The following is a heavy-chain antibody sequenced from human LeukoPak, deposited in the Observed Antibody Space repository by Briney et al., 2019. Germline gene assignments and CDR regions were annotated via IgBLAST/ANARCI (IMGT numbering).Heavy chain of an antibody. CDR1: GGSLSSSIYY. J-gene: IGHJ3*01. V-gene: IGHV4-39*01. CDR2: IYCSGKT. Sequence: SGTLSLTCPVSGGSLSSSIYYWGWIRHPPGKGREWLACIYCSGKTYYNPSLKSRVTISVDTSKNQFSLKLTYVTAAHTAVYYCAHFKGGSFDFSGQGTMVTVSS. CDR3: AHFKGGSFDF. D-gene: IGHD1-26*01.